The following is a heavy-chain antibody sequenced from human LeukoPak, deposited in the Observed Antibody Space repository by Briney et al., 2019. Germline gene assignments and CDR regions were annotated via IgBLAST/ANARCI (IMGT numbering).Heavy chain of an antibody. V-gene: IGHV3-21*01. CDR3: AKRYCSGGSCYIEAFDI. CDR2: ISSSSSYI. J-gene: IGHJ3*02. Sequence: GGSLRLSCAASGLTFSSYSMNWVRQAPGKGLEWVSSISSSSSYIYYADSVKGRFTISRDNAKNSLYLQMNSLRAEDTAVYYCAKRYCSGGSCYIEAFDIWGQGTMVTVSS. CDR1: GLTFSSYS. D-gene: IGHD2-15*01.